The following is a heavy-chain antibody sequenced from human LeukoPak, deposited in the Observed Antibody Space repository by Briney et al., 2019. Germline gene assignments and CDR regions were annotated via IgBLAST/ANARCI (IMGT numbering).Heavy chain of an antibody. J-gene: IGHJ4*02. V-gene: IGHV3-23*01. D-gene: IGHD4-4*01. CDR2: LSGSGTVS. CDR3: AKDPSPYSSDDY. Sequence: PGGSLRLSCAASGFSFSNFAMGWVRQAPGKGLEWVSALSGSGTVSDYAASVKGRFTISRDNSKNTLYLQMNSLRAEDTAVYYCAKDPSPYSSDDYWGQGTLVTVSS. CDR1: GFSFSNFA.